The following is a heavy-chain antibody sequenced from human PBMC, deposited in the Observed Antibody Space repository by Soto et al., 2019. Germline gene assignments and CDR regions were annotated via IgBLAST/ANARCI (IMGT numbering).Heavy chain of an antibody. Sequence: GGSLRLSSAASGFTFSSYAMNWVLQTPGKGLEWVSAINGGGGKTYYADSVKGRFTISRDNSKNTLYLQMNSLRAEDTAIYYCASGFNSGTYNPHWGQGILVTVPQ. D-gene: IGHD3-10*01. CDR2: INGGGGKT. J-gene: IGHJ4*02. CDR3: ASGFNSGTYNPH. V-gene: IGHV3-23*01. CDR1: GFTFSSYA.